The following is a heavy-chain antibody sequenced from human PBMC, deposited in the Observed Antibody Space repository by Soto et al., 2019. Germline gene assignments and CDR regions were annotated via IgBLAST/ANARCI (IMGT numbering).Heavy chain of an antibody. CDR1: GGTFSSYT. D-gene: IGHD3-22*01. V-gene: IGHV1-46*01. CDR3: ARDLDYYDSSDLKNYFDY. CDR2: INPSGGST. Sequence: ASVKVSCKASGGTFSSYTISWVRRAPGQGLEWMGIINPSGGSTSYAQKFQGRVTMTRDTSTSTVYMELSSLRSEDTAVYYCARDLDYYDSSDLKNYFDYRGQGTLVTVSS. J-gene: IGHJ4*02.